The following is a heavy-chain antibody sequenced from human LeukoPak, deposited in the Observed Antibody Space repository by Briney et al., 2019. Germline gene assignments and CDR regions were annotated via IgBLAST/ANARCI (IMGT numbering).Heavy chain of an antibody. J-gene: IGHJ5*02. CDR1: GGSISSYY. D-gene: IGHD3-9*01. CDR3: ARRYFDWFDP. V-gene: IGHV4-59*01. Sequence: PSETLSLTCTVSGGSISSYYWSWIRQPPGKGLEWIGYINYSGSTNYNPSLKSRVTISVDTSKNQFSLKLSSVTAADTAVYYCARRYFDWFDPWGQGTLVTVSS. CDR2: INYSGST.